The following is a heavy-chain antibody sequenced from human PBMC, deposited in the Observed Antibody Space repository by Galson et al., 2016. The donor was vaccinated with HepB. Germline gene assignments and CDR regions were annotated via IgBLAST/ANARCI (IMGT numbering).Heavy chain of an antibody. CDR3: ARASRIEPYTSGWYFFDS. D-gene: IGHD6-19*01. Sequence: SETLSLTCTVSGDSVTNSPFHWAWIRQPAGKGLEWIGTISYSGSAHYNSSLKSRLPISIDPSNNQFPLMLSPVTAADTAMYFCARASRIEPYTSGWYFFDSWGQGILVTVSS. CDR1: GDSVTNSPFH. V-gene: IGHV4-39*06. CDR2: ISYSGSA. J-gene: IGHJ4*02.